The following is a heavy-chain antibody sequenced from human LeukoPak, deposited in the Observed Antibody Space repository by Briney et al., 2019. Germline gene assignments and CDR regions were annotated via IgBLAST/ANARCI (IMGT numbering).Heavy chain of an antibody. CDR1: GFTFSSYA. CDR2: LYSGGTT. CDR3: ARSDVAAIHY. J-gene: IGHJ4*02. D-gene: IGHD5-24*01. V-gene: IGHV3-53*01. Sequence: PGGSLRLSCAASGFTFSSYAMSWVRQAPGKGLEWVSVLYSGGTTYYADSVQGRFTISRDNSKNTLYLQMNSLRAEDTAVYYCARSDVAAIHYWGQGTLVTVSS.